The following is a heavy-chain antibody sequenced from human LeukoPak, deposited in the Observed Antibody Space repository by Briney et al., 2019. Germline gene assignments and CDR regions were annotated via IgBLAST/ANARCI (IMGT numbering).Heavy chain of an antibody. J-gene: IGHJ4*02. Sequence: SETLSLTCSVSGGPISGTTYYWGWVRQPPGKGLEWIGAIYYTWNTYYNPSLKSRATMSLDTSRNQFSLKLSSVTAADTAVYYCARLIKATTHFDCWGQGILATVSS. V-gene: IGHV4-39*07. CDR1: GGPISGTTYY. CDR2: IYYTWNT. D-gene: IGHD4-17*01. CDR3: ARLIKATTHFDC.